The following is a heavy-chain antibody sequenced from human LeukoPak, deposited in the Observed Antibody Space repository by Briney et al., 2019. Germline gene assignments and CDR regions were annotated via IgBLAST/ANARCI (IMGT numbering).Heavy chain of an antibody. CDR3: ARADSMIVVVTTFDY. D-gene: IGHD3-22*01. CDR1: GFTFSSYW. J-gene: IGHJ4*02. V-gene: IGHV3-74*01. Sequence: PGGSLRLSCAASGFTFSSYWMHWVRQAPRKGLVWVSRINSDGSSTSYADSVKGRFTISRDNAKNTLYLQMNSLRAEDTAVYYCARADSMIVVVTTFDYWGQGTLVTVSS. CDR2: INSDGSST.